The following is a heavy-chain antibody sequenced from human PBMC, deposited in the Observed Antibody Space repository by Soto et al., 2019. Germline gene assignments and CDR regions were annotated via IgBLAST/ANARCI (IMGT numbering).Heavy chain of an antibody. CDR3: ARGAAAGTNNWFDP. J-gene: IGHJ5*02. V-gene: IGHV2-26*01. CDR2: IFSNDEK. CDR1: GFSLSNARMG. D-gene: IGHD6-13*01. Sequence: QVTLKESGPVLVKPTETLTLTCTVSGFSLSNARMGVSWIRQPPGKALEWLAHIFSNDEKSYSTSLKSRLTISTDTSKSQVVLTMHTMDPVDTATYYCARGAAAGTNNWFDPWGQGTLVTVSS.